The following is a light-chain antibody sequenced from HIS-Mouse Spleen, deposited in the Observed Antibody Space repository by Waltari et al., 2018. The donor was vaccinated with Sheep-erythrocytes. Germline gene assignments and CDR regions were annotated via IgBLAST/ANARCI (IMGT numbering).Light chain of an antibody. CDR1: QSVSSY. V-gene: IGKV3-11*01. J-gene: IGKJ2*01. CDR3: QQRSNWYT. CDR2: DAS. Sequence: EIVLTQSPATLSLSPGERATPSCRASQSVSSYLAWYQQKPGQAPRLLIYDASNRAPGIPARFSGSGSGTDFTLTISSLEPEDFAVYYCQQRSNWYTFGQGTKLEIK.